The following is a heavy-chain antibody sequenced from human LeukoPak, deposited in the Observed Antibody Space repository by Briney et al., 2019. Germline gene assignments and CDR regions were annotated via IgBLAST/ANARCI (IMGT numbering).Heavy chain of an antibody. D-gene: IGHD2-15*01. Sequence: ASVKVSCKASGYTFTSYDINWVRQATGQGLEWMGWMNPNSGNTGYAQKFQGRVTMTRNTSISTAYMELSSLRSEDTAVYYCARGSEVVAATYYHYGMDVWGQGTTVTVSS. CDR2: MNPNSGNT. J-gene: IGHJ6*02. CDR1: GYTFTSYD. V-gene: IGHV1-8*01. CDR3: ARGSEVVAATYYHYGMDV.